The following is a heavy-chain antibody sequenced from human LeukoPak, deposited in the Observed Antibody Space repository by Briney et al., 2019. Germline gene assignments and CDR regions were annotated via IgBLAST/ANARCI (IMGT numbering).Heavy chain of an antibody. Sequence: SETLSLTCTVSGYSISSGYYWGWIRQPPGKGLEWIGYIYYSGSTNCNPSLKSRVTISVDTSKNQFSLKLSSVTAADTAVYYCASYRVDYGTFDYWGQGTLVTVSS. CDR3: ASYRVDYGTFDY. CDR2: IYYSGST. J-gene: IGHJ4*02. V-gene: IGHV4-61*01. D-gene: IGHD4-17*01. CDR1: GYSISSGYY.